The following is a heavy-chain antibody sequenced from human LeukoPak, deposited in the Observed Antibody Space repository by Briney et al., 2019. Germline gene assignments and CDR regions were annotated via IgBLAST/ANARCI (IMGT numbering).Heavy chain of an antibody. CDR2: IRHDGSTN. Sequence: TGGSLRLSCAASGFTFSSYGTHWVRQAPGKGLEWVAFIRHDGSTNFYADSVKGRFTFSRDNSKNTLYLQMNSLRPEDTAVYYCAKDSAAGLSYYYNLDVWGKGTVVIVSS. J-gene: IGHJ6*03. CDR3: AKDSAAGLSYYYNLDV. V-gene: IGHV3-30*02. D-gene: IGHD6-13*01. CDR1: GFTFSSYG.